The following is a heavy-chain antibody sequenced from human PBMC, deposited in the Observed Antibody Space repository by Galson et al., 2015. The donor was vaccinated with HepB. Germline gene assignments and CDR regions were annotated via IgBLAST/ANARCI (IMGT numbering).Heavy chain of an antibody. CDR3: ARPNMDHEGSYCFDY. V-gene: IGHV1-69*04. D-gene: IGHD3-10*01. J-gene: IGHJ4*02. CDR1: RVTFSNFA. CDR2: IIPMFGVL. Sequence: SVKVSCKASRVTFSNFAISWVRQAPGQGLEWMGSIIPMFGVLHLARKFQGRVTMTADTSTNTAYMELSSLRSEDTAVYFCARPNMDHEGSYCFDYWGQGTPVTVSS.